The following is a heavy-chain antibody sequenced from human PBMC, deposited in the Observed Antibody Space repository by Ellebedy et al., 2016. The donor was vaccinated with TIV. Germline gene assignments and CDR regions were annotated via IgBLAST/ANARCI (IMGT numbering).Heavy chain of an antibody. Sequence: AASVKVSCKASGYTFTSYGMSWVRQAPGQGLEWIGWISAYNGNTNYAQKLKGRVTMTTDTSTSTAYMELRSLRSDDTAVYYCARDPPLLWFGELELGGYGMDVWGQGTTVTVSS. V-gene: IGHV1-18*04. CDR1: GYTFTSYG. J-gene: IGHJ6*02. CDR3: ARDPPLLWFGELELGGYGMDV. CDR2: ISAYNGNT. D-gene: IGHD3-10*01.